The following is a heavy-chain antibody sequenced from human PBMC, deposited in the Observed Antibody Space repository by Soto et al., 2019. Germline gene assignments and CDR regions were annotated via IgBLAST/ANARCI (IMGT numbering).Heavy chain of an antibody. Sequence: QVHLVQSGAEVKKPGASVNVSCKTSGYTFTRNGISWVRQAPGQGLEWMGWISPKSGSIKYAQKCQGRVIMTTDTSTSTAYMELGSLRSDDTAVYYCVKDRDSNSWPSRDVWGPGTTVTVSS. CDR3: VKDRDSNSWPSRDV. V-gene: IGHV1-18*01. J-gene: IGHJ6*02. CDR1: GYTFTRNG. D-gene: IGHD3-22*01. CDR2: ISPKSGSI.